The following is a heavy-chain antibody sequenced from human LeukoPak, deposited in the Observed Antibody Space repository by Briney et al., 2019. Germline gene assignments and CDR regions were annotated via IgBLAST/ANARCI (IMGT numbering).Heavy chain of an antibody. J-gene: IGHJ4*02. CDR1: GGTFSSYA. CDR3: ATAASGASTVVTHFDY. Sequence: ASVKVSCKASGGTFSSYAISWVRQAPGQGLEWMGGIIPIFGTANYAQKFQGRVTITTDESTSTAYMELSSLRSEDTAVYYCATAASGASTVVTHFDYWGPGTLVTVSS. D-gene: IGHD4-23*01. V-gene: IGHV1-69*05. CDR2: IIPIFGTA.